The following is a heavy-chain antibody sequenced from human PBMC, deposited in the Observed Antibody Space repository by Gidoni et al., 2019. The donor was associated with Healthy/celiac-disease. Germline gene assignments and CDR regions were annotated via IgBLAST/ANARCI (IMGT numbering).Heavy chain of an antibody. D-gene: IGHD6-13*01. V-gene: IGHV3-21*01. CDR2: ISSSSSYT. CDR1: GFTLSSYS. J-gene: IGHJ4*02. CDR3: ARSVAAACNLTSDY. Sequence: VPLVVAGGGLVKPGGALRLSCAASGFTLSSYSMNWVRQAPGKWLEWFSSISSSSSYTNYADKVKLRFTISTDNAKNSLYLQMNSLRAEDTAVSHCARSVAAACNLTSDYWGQGTLVTVSS.